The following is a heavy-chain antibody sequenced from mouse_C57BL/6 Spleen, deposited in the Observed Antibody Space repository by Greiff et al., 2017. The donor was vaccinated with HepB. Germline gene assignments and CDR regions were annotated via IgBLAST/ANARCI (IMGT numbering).Heavy chain of an antibody. V-gene: IGHV1-52*01. CDR3: ASGDYDGYYAMDY. CDR1: GYTFTSYW. CDR2: IDPSDSET. Sequence: QVQLQQPGAELVRPGSSVKLSCKASGYTFTSYWMHWVKQRPIQGLEWIGNIDPSDSETHYNQKFKDKATLTVDKSSSTAYMQRSSLTSEDSAVYYCASGDYDGYYAMDYWGQGTSVTVSS. J-gene: IGHJ4*01. D-gene: IGHD2-4*01.